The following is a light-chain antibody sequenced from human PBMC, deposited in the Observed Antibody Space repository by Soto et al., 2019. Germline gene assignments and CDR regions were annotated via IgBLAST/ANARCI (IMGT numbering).Light chain of an antibody. Sequence: QSALAQPASVSGSPGQSIAISCTGTSSDVGIYNYVSWYQQHPGKAPKLMIYQVTNRPSGVSNRFSGSKSGNTASLTISGLQAEDEADYYCSSYTVSTNYVFGTGTKV. CDR3: SSYTVSTNYV. V-gene: IGLV2-14*01. CDR1: SSDVGIYNY. CDR2: QVT. J-gene: IGLJ1*01.